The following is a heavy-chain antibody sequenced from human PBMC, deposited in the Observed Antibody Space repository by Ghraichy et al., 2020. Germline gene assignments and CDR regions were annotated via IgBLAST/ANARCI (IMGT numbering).Heavy chain of an antibody. CDR3: AKEGRGGDCSSTSCYCHY. CDR2: INHSGST. CDR1: GGSFSGYY. J-gene: IGHJ4*02. Sequence: SETLSLTCAVYGGSFSGYYWSWIRQPPGKGLEWIGEINHSGSTNYNPSLKSRVTISVDTSKNQFSLKLSSVTAADTAVYYCAKEGRGGDCSSTSCYCHYWGQGTLVTVSS. D-gene: IGHD2-2*01. V-gene: IGHV4-34*01.